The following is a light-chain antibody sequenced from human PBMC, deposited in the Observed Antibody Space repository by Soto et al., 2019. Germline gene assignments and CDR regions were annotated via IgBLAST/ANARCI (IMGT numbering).Light chain of an antibody. J-gene: IGLJ2*01. CDR1: SSNIGAGYD. CDR2: GNS. CDR3: QSYDSSLSGSV. V-gene: IGLV1-40*01. Sequence: QLVLTQPPSVSGAPGQRVTISCTGSSSNIGAGYDVHWYQQLPGTAPKLLIYGNSNRPSGVPDRLSGSKSGTSASLAITGLQAEDEADYSCQSYDSSLSGSVFGGGTKVTVL.